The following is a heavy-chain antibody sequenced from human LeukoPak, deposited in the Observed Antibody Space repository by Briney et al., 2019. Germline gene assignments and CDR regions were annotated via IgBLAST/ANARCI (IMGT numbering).Heavy chain of an antibody. Sequence: ASVKVSCKASGYTFTGCYMHWVRQAPGQGLEWMGWINPNSGGTNYAQKFQGRVTMTRDTSISTAYMELSRLRSDDTAVYYCAVVVVAATRAFDAFDIWGQGTMVTVSS. D-gene: IGHD2-15*01. V-gene: IGHV1-2*02. CDR2: INPNSGGT. CDR3: AVVVVAATRAFDAFDI. J-gene: IGHJ3*02. CDR1: GYTFTGCY.